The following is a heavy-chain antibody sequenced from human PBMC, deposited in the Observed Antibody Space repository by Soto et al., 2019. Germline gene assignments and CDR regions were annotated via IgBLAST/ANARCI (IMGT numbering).Heavy chain of an antibody. D-gene: IGHD3-16*01. CDR1: GGSFSENY. Sequence: SQTLSLTCDVSGGSFSENYWTWIRQYPGKGLDWIGYIYYSGSTNYNPSLKGRVTISLDSCRSQFSLKLTSVTAAATALYYCAAGTLGAVWTSLDDWGQGTLVTVSS. CDR3: AAGTLGAVWTSLDD. V-gene: IGHV4-59*03. J-gene: IGHJ4*02. CDR2: IYYSGST.